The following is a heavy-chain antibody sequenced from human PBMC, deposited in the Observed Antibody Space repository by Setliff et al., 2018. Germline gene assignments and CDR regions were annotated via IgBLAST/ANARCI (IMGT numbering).Heavy chain of an antibody. CDR1: GFTFSNAW. Sequence: SGFTFSNAWMSWVRQAPGKGLEWVGRIKRITDSGTTDHAAPVKGRFTVSRDDSISTLYLQMNSLKTEDTAVYYCTTSPISGGWHSNFDYNMDVWGQGTTVTVSS. D-gene: IGHD2-15*01. CDR3: TTSPISGGWHSNFDYNMDV. CDR2: IKRITDSGTT. V-gene: IGHV3-15*01. J-gene: IGHJ6*02.